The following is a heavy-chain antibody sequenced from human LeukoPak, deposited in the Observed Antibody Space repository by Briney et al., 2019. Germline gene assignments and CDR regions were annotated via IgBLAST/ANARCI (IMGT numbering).Heavy chain of an antibody. CDR2: INPNSGGT. CDR3: ARERGSSWWRPLNWFDP. D-gene: IGHD6-13*01. CDR1: GYTFTGCY. J-gene: IGHJ5*02. V-gene: IGHV1-2*02. Sequence: ASVKVSCKASGYTFTGCYMHWVRQPPGQGLEWMGWINPNSGGTNYAQEFQGRVNMTRDTSISTAYMELSRLRSDDTSVYYGARERGSSWWRPLNWFDPWGQGTLVTVSS.